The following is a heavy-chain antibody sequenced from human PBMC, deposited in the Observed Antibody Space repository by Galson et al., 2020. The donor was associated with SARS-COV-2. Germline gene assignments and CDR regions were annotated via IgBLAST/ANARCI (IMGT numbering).Heavy chain of an antibody. J-gene: IGHJ4*02. D-gene: IGHD3-22*01. CDR1: GGSISSSSYY. Sequence: SETLSLTCTVSGGSISSSSYYWGWIRQPPGKGLEWIGSIYYSGSTYYNPSLKSRVTISVDTSKNQFSLKLSSVTAADTAVYYCARTRYYYDSRFDYWGQGTLVTVSS. CDR3: ARTRYYYDSRFDY. V-gene: IGHV4-39*01. CDR2: IYYSGST.